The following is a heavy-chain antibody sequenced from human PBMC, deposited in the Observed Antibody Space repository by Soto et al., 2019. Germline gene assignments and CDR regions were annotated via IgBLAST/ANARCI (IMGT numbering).Heavy chain of an antibody. V-gene: IGHV3-21*06. J-gene: IGHJ4*02. CDR1: GFTFTRYS. CDR3: ARESEDLTSNFDY. CDR2: ISSTTNYI. Sequence: GGSLRLSCAASGFTFTRYSMNWVRQAPGKGLEWVSSISSTTNYIYYGDSMKGRFTISRDNAKNSLYLELNSLRAEDTAVYYCARESEDLTSNFDYWGQGTLVTVSS.